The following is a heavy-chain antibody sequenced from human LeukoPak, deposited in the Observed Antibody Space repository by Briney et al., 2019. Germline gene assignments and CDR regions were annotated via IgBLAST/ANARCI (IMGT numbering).Heavy chain of an antibody. J-gene: IGHJ4*02. D-gene: IGHD6-19*01. V-gene: IGHV3-21*01. CDR1: GFTFSTYS. CDR2: ITSPVGRM. Sequence: GGSLRLACAASGFTFSTYSMNWVRQAPGKGLEWVSSITSPVGRMYYADSLKGRITISRDNARSTLYLQMNSLRAEDTAVYYCATDGRSSGWYGFDYWGQGILVTVSS. CDR3: ATDGRSSGWYGFDY.